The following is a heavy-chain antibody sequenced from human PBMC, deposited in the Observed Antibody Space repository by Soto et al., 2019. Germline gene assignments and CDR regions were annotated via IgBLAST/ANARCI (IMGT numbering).Heavy chain of an antibody. D-gene: IGHD3-10*01. CDR1: GGTFSKYS. Sequence: QVPLVQSGAEVKKPGSSVKVSCTASGGTFSKYSISWIRQAPGQGLEWMGRIIPYLSVTNYAQKFKGRVTITADKSTGTAYMELNNLRSEDTAVYFCANGSAPDVDYWGQGTLITVSS. J-gene: IGHJ4*02. V-gene: IGHV1-69*02. CDR3: ANGSAPDVDY. CDR2: IIPYLSVT.